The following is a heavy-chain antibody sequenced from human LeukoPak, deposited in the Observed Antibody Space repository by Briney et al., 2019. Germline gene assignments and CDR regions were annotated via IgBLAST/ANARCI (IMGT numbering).Heavy chain of an antibody. CDR1: GFTFSSYG. CDR2: ISYDGSNK. V-gene: IGHV3-30*18. J-gene: IGHJ4*02. D-gene: IGHD1-1*01. Sequence: GGSLRLSCAASGFTFSSYGMHWVRQAPGEGLEWVAVISYDGSNKYYADSVKGRFTISRDNSKNTLYLQMNSLRAEDTAVYYCANHQTGTTNYWGQGTLVTVSS. CDR3: ANHQTGTTNY.